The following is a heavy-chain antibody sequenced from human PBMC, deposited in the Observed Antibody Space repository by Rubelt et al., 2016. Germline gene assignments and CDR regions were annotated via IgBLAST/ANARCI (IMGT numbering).Heavy chain of an antibody. J-gene: IGHJ4*02. V-gene: IGHV3-30*04. Sequence: VVQPGRSLRLSCAASGFTFSSYAMHWVRQAPGKGLEWVAVISYDGSNKYYADSVKGRFTISRDNSKNTLYLQMNSLRAEDTAVYYCARGAVAGLSGLCDYWGQGTLVTVSS. CDR3: ARGAVAGLSGLCDY. CDR1: GFTFSSYA. D-gene: IGHD6-19*01. CDR2: ISYDGSNK.